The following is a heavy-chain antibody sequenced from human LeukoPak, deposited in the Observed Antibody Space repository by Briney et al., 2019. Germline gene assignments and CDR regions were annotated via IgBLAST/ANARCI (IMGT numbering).Heavy chain of an antibody. CDR2: LYSGSDT. J-gene: IGHJ2*01. D-gene: IGHD3-10*01. V-gene: IGHV3-53*01. CDR3: ARVGDHFHWYLDL. Sequence: GGSLRLSCAASGFTVSTNYMNWVPQARGKGLEWVSILYSGSDTYYADSVKGRFTISRDSSKNILSLQMNKLRAEDTAVYYCARVGDHFHWYLDLWGRGTLVTVSS. CDR1: GFTVSTNY.